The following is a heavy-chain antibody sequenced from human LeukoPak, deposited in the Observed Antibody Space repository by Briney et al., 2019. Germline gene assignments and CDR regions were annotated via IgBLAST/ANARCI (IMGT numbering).Heavy chain of an antibody. V-gene: IGHV3-30*18. J-gene: IGHJ4*02. CDR1: GFTFSSYG. Sequence: PGGSLRLSCAASGFTFSSYGMHWVRQAPGKGLEWVAVISYDGSNKYYADSVKGRFTISRDNSKNTLYLQMNSLRAEDTAVYYCAKDGTAMVNSYFDYWGQGTLVTVSS. CDR3: AKDGTAMVNSYFDY. CDR2: ISYDGSNK. D-gene: IGHD5-18*01.